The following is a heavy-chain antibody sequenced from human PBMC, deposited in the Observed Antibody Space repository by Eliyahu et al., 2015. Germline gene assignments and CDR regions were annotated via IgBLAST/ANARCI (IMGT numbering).Heavy chain of an antibody. CDR1: GGSISSYY. CDR3: ARHNGGSSWTRGAEYFQH. Sequence: QVQLQESGPGLVKPSETLSLTCXVSGGSISSYYWSWIRQPPGKGPGGVGGISFSGSTHHNPPLKSRVTISVDTSKNQFSLKLSSVTAADTAVYYCARHNGGSSWTRGAEYFQHWGQGTLVTVSS. J-gene: IGHJ1*01. D-gene: IGHD6-13*01. CDR2: ISFSGST. V-gene: IGHV4-59*08.